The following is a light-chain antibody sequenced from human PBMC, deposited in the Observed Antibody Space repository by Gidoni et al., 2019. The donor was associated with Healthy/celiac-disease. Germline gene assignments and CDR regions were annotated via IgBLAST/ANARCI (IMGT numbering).Light chain of an antibody. V-gene: IGKV2-28*01. J-gene: IGKJ3*01. CDR3: MQALQTPFT. CDR1: QSLLHSNGYNY. CDR2: LGS. Sequence: DIVMPHSPSSLPVTPGEPASISCRSSQSLLHSNGYNYLDWYLQKPGQSPQLLIYLGSNRASGVPDRFSGSGSGTDFTLKISRVEAEDVGVYYCMQALQTPFTFGPGTKVDIK.